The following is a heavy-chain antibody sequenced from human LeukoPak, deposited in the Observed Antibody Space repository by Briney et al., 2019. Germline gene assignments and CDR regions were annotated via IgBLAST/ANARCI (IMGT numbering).Heavy chain of an antibody. D-gene: IGHD2-2*01. J-gene: IGHJ4*02. CDR3: AREGPVDCSSTSCYADY. V-gene: IGHV3-74*01. Sequence: TGGSLRLSCAASGFTFSNYWMHWVRQAPGKGLVWVSRINSDGSTITYADSVKGRFTISRDNAKNTLYLQMNSLRGEGTAVYYCAREGPVDCSSTSCYADYWGQGTLVTVSS. CDR2: INSDGSTI. CDR1: GFTFSNYW.